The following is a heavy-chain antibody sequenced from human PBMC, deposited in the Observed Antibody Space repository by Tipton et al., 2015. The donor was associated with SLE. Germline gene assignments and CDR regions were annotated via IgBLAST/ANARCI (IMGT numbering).Heavy chain of an antibody. V-gene: IGHV3-23*01. J-gene: IGHJ4*02. Sequence: SLRLSCAPSGFTLSNYGVAWVRQPPGKGLEWVSTIRNGDGDTHYADSVKGRFTISRDNAKNTLYLQMNSLRADDTAIYYCVYAGFWGQGTLVTVSS. CDR2: IRNGDGDT. CDR1: GFTLSNYG. CDR3: VYAGF. D-gene: IGHD5/OR15-5a*01.